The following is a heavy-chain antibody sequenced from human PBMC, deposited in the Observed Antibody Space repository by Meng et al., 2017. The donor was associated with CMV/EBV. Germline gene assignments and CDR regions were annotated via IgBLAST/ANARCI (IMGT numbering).Heavy chain of an antibody. Sequence: GGSLRLSCAASGFTVSSNYMSWVRQAPGKGLEWVSVIYSGGSTYYADSVKGRFTISRDNSKNTLYLQMNSLRAEDTAVYYCARAGAAAATFDYWGQGTLVTVSS. J-gene: IGHJ4*02. CDR3: ARAGAAAATFDY. CDR2: IYSGGST. D-gene: IGHD6-13*01. V-gene: IGHV3-66*02. CDR1: GFTVSSNY.